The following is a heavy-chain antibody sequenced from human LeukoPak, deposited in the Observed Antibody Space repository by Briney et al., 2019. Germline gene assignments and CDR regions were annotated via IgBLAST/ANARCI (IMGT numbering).Heavy chain of an antibody. Sequence: PSETLSLLCTVSGRLLRSCSYYWRWIRQPPAKGLVWLGNIYYSESIYYNPSLKSRDTITVDKSQNQFSLEQSSVTAAGTAVYYCASNFYGSGTPSACDIWGQGPRVPV. J-gene: IGHJ3*02. CDR2: IYYSESI. D-gene: IGHD3-10*01. CDR3: ASNFYGSGTPSACDI. V-gene: IGHV4-39*01. CDR1: GRLLRSCSYY.